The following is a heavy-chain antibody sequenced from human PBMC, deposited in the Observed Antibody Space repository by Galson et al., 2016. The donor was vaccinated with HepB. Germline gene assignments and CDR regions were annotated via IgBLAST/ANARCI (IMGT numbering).Heavy chain of an antibody. V-gene: IGHV2-5*02. J-gene: IGHJ4*02. CDR3: ARSPPQSTDWFDDFDS. D-gene: IGHD3-10*01. Sequence: PALVKPPQTLTLTCSFSGFSLSVSGEGVAWVRQPPGKALDWLALIYGDDDKRYSPSLKNRLTITKDTSKNQVVLRMTNMAPTDTGTYYCARSPPQSTDWFDDFDSWGQAIPVIVSS. CDR2: IYGDDDK. CDR1: GFSLSVSGEG.